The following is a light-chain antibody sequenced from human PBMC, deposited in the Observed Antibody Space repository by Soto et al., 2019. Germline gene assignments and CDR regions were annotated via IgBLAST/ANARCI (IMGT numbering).Light chain of an antibody. V-gene: IGLV7-46*01. CDR2: DTT. Sequence: QAVVTQEPSLTVSPGGTVTLTCGSNTGTVTSGLYTHWFQQKPGQAPRTLIYDTTNKHSWTPARFSASLLGGKATLTLSGAQPEDEADYYCLFSYSGARVFGGGTKLTVL. CDR1: TGTVTSGLY. J-gene: IGLJ3*02. CDR3: LFSYSGARV.